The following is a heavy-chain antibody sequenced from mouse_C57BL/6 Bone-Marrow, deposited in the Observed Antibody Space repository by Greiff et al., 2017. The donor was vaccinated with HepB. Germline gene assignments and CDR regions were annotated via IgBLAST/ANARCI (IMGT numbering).Heavy chain of an antibody. J-gene: IGHJ4*01. V-gene: IGHV1-82*01. CDR1: GYAFSSSW. Sequence: QVQLQQSGPELVKPGASVKISCKASGYAFSSSWMNWVKQRPGKGLEWIGRIYPGDGDTNYNGKFKGKATLTADKSSSTAYMQLSSLTSEDSAVYFCARPTGAMDYWGQGTSVTVSS. CDR3: ARPTGAMDY. CDR2: IYPGDGDT.